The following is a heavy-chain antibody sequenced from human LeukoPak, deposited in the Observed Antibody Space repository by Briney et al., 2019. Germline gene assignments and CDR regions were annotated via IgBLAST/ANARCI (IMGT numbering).Heavy chain of an antibody. J-gene: IGHJ5*02. CDR2: INHSGST. Sequence: SETLSLTCAVYGGSFSGYYWSWIRQPPGKGLEWIGEINHSGSTNYNPSLKSRVTISVDTSKNQFSLKLSSVTAADTAVYYCARGGWGCSSTSCYLNWFDPWGQGTLVTVSS. CDR1: GGSFSGYY. CDR3: ARGGWGCSSTSCYLNWFDP. V-gene: IGHV4-34*01. D-gene: IGHD2-2*01.